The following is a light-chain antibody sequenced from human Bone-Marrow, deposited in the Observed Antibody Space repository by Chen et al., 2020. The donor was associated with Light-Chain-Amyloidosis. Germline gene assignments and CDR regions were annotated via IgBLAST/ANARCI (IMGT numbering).Light chain of an antibody. Sequence: SYELTQPHSLSLSAGQPARFTCYGDDLPTKYAYWFQQKPGQAPVLVIHRDTERPSGISERFSGSSSGTTATLTISGVQAEDEADYHCQSADSSGTYEVIFGGGTKLTVL. CDR3: QSADSSGTYEVI. V-gene: IGLV3-25*03. J-gene: IGLJ2*01. CDR1: DLPTKY. CDR2: RDT.